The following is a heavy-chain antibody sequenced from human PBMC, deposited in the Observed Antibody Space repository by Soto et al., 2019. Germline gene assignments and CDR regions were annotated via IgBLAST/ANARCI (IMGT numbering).Heavy chain of an antibody. Sequence: QVQLVESGGGVVQPRRSLRLSCAASGFIFNEYGMHWVRQAPGKGLEWVSVIWYDGSNKYYADSVKGRFTFSRDNSKNTMSRVMYSLRVEETAVYYCARWGCSGSNCNLNQRSFDLWGQGTLVTVAS. D-gene: IGHD2-15*01. CDR1: GFIFNEYG. CDR2: IWYDGSNK. J-gene: IGHJ4*02. CDR3: ARWGCSGSNCNLNQRSFDL. V-gene: IGHV3-33*03.